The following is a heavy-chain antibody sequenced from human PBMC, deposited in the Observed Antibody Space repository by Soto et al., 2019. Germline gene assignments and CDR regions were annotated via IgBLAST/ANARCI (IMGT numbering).Heavy chain of an antibody. Sequence: QVQLVESGGGVVQPGRSLRLSCAASGFTFSSYGMHWVRQAPGKGLEWVAVISYDGSNKYYADSVKGRFTISRDNSKNTLYLQMNSLRAEDTAVYYCAKDSGGSSPAFDYWGQGTLVNVSS. CDR1: GFTFSSYG. D-gene: IGHD1-26*01. CDR2: ISYDGSNK. V-gene: IGHV3-30*18. J-gene: IGHJ4*02. CDR3: AKDSGGSSPAFDY.